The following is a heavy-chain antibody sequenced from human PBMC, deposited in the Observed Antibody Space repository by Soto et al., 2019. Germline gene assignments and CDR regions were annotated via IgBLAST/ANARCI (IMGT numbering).Heavy chain of an antibody. CDR1: GFSRSTSGMC. Sequence: SGPTLVNPTQTLTLTCTFSGFSRSTSGMCVSWIRQPPGKALEWLALIDWDDDKYYSTSLKTRLTISKDTSKNQVVLTMTNMDPVDTATYYCARIPSDSSGSYGMDVWGQGTTVTVSS. CDR3: ARIPSDSSGSYGMDV. D-gene: IGHD3-22*01. V-gene: IGHV2-70*01. J-gene: IGHJ6*02. CDR2: IDWDDDK.